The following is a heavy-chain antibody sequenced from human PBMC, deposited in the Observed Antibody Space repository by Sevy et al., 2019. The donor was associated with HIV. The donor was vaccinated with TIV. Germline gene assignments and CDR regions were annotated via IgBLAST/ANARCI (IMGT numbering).Heavy chain of an antibody. V-gene: IGHV3-7*01. CDR1: GFTFRNFW. D-gene: IGHD3-10*01. Sequence: GGCLRLSCAVSGFTFRNFWMSWVRQAPGKGLEWVANIRQDGSEKYYVDSVRGRFTISRDNAKNSLFLQLNSLRADDTAIYYCAQSYFGSGTSYGMDLWGRGTTVVVSS. CDR2: IRQDGSEK. CDR3: AQSYFGSGTSYGMDL. J-gene: IGHJ6*02.